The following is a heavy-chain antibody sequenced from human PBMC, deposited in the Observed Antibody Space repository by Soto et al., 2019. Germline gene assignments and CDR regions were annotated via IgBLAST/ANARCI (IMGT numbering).Heavy chain of an antibody. V-gene: IGHV3-30*18. CDR1: GFTFSTYG. Sequence: LSCVASGFTFSTYGMHWVRQAPGKGLEWVAIIAYDGGSEYYADSVRGRFTISRDNSKNTLYLHMNSLRAEDTALYYCAKVTWSHDINDALDSWGQGTMVAVSS. J-gene: IGHJ3*02. CDR2: IAYDGGSE. CDR3: AKVTWSHDINDALDS. D-gene: IGHD1-1*01.